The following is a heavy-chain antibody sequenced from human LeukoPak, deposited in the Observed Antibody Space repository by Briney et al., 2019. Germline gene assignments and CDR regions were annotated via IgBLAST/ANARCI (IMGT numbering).Heavy chain of an antibody. Sequence: ASVKVSCKASGYTFTSYGIRWVRQAPGQGLEWMGWISAYNGNTNYAQKLQGRVTMTTDTSTSTAYMELRSLRSDDTAVYYCASHDYGDFAFEYWGQGTLVTVSS. CDR1: GYTFTSYG. CDR3: ASHDYGDFAFEY. CDR2: ISAYNGNT. J-gene: IGHJ4*02. D-gene: IGHD4-17*01. V-gene: IGHV1-18*01.